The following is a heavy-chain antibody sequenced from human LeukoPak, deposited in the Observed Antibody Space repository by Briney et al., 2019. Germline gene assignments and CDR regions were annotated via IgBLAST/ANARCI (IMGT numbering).Heavy chain of an antibody. J-gene: IGHJ4*02. V-gene: IGHV3-48*04. CDR1: GFTFSSYS. D-gene: IGHD6-13*01. CDR2: ISSSSSTI. Sequence: GGSLRLSCAASGFTFSSYSMNWVRQAPGKGLEWVSYISSSSSTIYYADSVKGRFTISRDNAKNSLYLQMNSLRAEDTAVYYCASSSWAASFDYWGQGTLVTVSS. CDR3: ASSSWAASFDY.